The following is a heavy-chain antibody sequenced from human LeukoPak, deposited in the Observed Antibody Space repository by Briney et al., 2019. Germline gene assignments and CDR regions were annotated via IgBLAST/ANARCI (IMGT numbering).Heavy chain of an antibody. CDR2: ISGSGGST. D-gene: IGHD4-23*01. CDR3: AKDLTTVVTPSVY. V-gene: IGHV3-23*01. Sequence: QPGGSLRLSCAASGFTFSSYAMSWVRPAPGKGLEWVSAISGSGGSTYYADSVKGQFTISRDNSKNTLYLQMNSLRAEDTAVYYCAKDLTTVVTPSVYWGQGTLVTVSS. CDR1: GFTFSSYA. J-gene: IGHJ4*02.